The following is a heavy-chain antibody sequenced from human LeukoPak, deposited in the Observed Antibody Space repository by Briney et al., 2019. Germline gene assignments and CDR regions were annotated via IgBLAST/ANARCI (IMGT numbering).Heavy chain of an antibody. Sequence: SETLSLTCTVSGGSISSYYWSWIRQPPGKGLEWIGYIYYSGSTNYNPSLKSRVTISVDTSKNQFSLKLSSVTAADTAVYYCASAELRYFDWSYWGQGTLVTVSS. D-gene: IGHD3-9*01. CDR3: ASAELRYFDWSY. V-gene: IGHV4-59*01. CDR2: IYYSGST. CDR1: GGSISSYY. J-gene: IGHJ4*02.